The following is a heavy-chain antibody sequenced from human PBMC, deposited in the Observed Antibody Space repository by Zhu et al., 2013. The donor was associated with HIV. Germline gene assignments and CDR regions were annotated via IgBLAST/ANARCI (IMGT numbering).Heavy chain of an antibody. CDR2: IIPIFGTA. Sequence: QVQLVQSGAEVKKPGSSVKVSCKASGGTFSSYAISWVRQAPGQGLEWMGGIIPIFGTANYAQKFQGRVTITADESTSTAYMELSSLRSEDTAVYYCARDLLTGAYCGGDCQGGYWGQGTLVTVSS. CDR1: GGTFSSYA. V-gene: IGHV1-69*01. CDR3: ARDLLTGAYCGGDCQGGY. D-gene: IGHD2-21*02. J-gene: IGHJ4*02.